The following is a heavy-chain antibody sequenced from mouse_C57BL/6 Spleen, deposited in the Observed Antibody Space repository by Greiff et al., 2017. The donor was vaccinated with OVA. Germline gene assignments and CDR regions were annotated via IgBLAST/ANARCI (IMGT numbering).Heavy chain of an antibody. Sequence: VQLQQSGAELVRPGTSVKVSCKASGYAFTNYLIEWVKQRPGQGLEWIGVINPGSGGTNYNEKFKGKATLTADKSSSTAYMQLSSLTSEDSAVYCCAREGSLLMAYWGQGTLVTVSA. CDR2: INPGSGGT. D-gene: IGHD2-10*01. V-gene: IGHV1-54*01. J-gene: IGHJ3*01. CDR3: AREGSLLMAY. CDR1: GYAFTNYL.